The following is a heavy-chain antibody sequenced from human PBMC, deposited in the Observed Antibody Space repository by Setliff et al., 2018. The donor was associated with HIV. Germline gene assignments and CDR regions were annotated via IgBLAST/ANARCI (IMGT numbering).Heavy chain of an antibody. D-gene: IGHD3-22*01. CDR3: ARDMMYHYDRSGSFGYFGP. Sequence: ASVMVSCKASGGSFSSYAITWVRQAPGQRLEWMGGIVPIFGTTNYAQKFQGRVTITADESTSTAYMELSSLRSEDTAVYYCARDMMYHYDRSGSFGYFGPWGQGTLVTV. CDR1: GGSFSSYA. CDR2: IVPIFGTT. V-gene: IGHV1-69*13. J-gene: IGHJ5*02.